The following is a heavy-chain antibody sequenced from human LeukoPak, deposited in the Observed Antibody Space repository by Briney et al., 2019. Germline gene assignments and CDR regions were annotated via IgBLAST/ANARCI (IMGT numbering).Heavy chain of an antibody. V-gene: IGHV4-39*01. J-gene: IGHJ4*02. CDR1: GGSISSESYY. D-gene: IGHD3-16*01. CDR3: AGSFGAATGSLDY. CDR2: AFYSGRA. Sequence: SETVSLTCSVSGGSISSESYYWGWIRQSPGKGLEWIGNAFYSGRAYYNPSLKSRVTISVDTSKSQFSLKVTSAIAADTAVYYCAGSFGAATGSLDYWGQEILVTVSS.